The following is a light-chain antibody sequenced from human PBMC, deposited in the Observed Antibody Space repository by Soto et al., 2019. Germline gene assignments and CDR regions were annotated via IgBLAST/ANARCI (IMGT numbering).Light chain of an antibody. CDR1: SSDVGGYQY. J-gene: IGLJ3*02. Sequence: QSALTQPASVSGSPGQSITISCTGTSSDVGGYQYVSWYQRHPGNAPKLMIYEVSNRPSGVSNRFSGSKSGNTASLTISGLQAEDEGDYYCSSYTSSNTWVLGGGTKLTVL. CDR3: SSYTSSNTWV. CDR2: EVS. V-gene: IGLV2-14*01.